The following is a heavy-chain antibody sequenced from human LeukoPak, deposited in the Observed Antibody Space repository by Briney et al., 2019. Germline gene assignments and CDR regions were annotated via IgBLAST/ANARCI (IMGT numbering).Heavy chain of an antibody. D-gene: IGHD6-13*01. CDR1: GGSISSYY. CDR2: IYYSGST. J-gene: IGHJ2*01. CDR3: ARVSSSWYQDWYFDL. Sequence: PSETLSLTCTVSGGSISSYYWSWIRQPPGKGLEWIGYIYYSGSTNYNPSLKSRVTMSVDTSKNQFSLKLSSVTAADTAVYYCARVSSSWYQDWYFDLWGRGTVVTVSS. V-gene: IGHV4-59*01.